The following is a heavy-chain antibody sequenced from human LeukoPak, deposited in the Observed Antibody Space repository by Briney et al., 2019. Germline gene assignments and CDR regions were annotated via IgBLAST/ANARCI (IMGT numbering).Heavy chain of an antibody. J-gene: IGHJ5*02. CDR2: ISWNGGST. CDR3: ARSQARGDNWFDP. V-gene: IGHV3-20*04. CDR1: GFTFSSYA. D-gene: IGHD3-10*01. Sequence: GGSLRLSCAASGFTFSSYAMSWVRQVPGKGLEWVAVISWNGGSTGYADSVKGRFTISRDNAKNSLYLQMNSLRAEDTALYYCARSQARGDNWFDPWGQGTLVTVSS.